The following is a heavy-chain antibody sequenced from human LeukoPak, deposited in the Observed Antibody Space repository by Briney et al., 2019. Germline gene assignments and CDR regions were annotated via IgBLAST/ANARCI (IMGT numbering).Heavy chain of an antibody. CDR2: IYTSGST. CDR1: GGSISSGSYY. V-gene: IGHV4-61*02. CDR3: ASARRASFDY. J-gene: IGHJ4*02. Sequence: SETLSLTCTVSGGSISSGSYYWSWIRQPAGKGLEWIGRIYTSGSTNYNPSLKSRVTISVDTSKNQFSLKLSSVTAADTAVYYCASARRASFDYWGQGTLVTVSS.